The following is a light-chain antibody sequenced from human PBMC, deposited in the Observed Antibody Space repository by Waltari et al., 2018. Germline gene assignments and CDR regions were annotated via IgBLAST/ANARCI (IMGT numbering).Light chain of an antibody. J-gene: IGLJ2*01. CDR3: SSYAGITYGA. Sequence: QSALTPPPAASGPPGHSGSISCTGTSSDIGGSRYVPWYQQHPGKAPKLVIYEVTKRPSGVPERFSASKSANTASLTVSGLQAEDEADYYCSSYAGITYGAFGGGTKLTVL. CDR2: EVT. CDR1: SSDIGGSRY. V-gene: IGLV2-8*01.